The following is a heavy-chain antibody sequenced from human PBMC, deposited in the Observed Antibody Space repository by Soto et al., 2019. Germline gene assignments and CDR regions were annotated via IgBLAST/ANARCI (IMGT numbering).Heavy chain of an antibody. J-gene: IGHJ4*02. V-gene: IGHV4-39*01. CDR1: GGSISSRSFY. Sequence: QLQLQESGPGLVKPSETLSLTCTVSGGSISSRSFYWGWIRQPPGMGLEWIGSIYYSGSTDYDPTLRCRLSISAATTTNQFSMRLPSVAAADTAVYYCASRSSYCRHTTCYEGYFDYWGQGTLVTVSS. CDR2: IYYSGST. D-gene: IGHD2-2*01. CDR3: ASRSSYCRHTTCYEGYFDY.